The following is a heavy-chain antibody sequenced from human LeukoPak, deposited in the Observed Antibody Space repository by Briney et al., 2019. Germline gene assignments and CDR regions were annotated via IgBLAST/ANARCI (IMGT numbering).Heavy chain of an antibody. CDR3: AKPRTIFGVAFDY. Sequence: GGSLRLSCAASGFTFSSYGMPWVRQAPGKGLEWVAVISYDGSNKYYADSVKGRFTISRDNSKNTLYLQMNSLRAEDMAVYYCAKPRTIFGVAFDYWGQGTLVTVSS. CDR2: ISYDGSNK. V-gene: IGHV3-30*18. D-gene: IGHD3-3*01. CDR1: GFTFSSYG. J-gene: IGHJ4*02.